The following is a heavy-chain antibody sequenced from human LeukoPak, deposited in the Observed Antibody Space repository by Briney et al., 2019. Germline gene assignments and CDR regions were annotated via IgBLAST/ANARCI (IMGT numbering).Heavy chain of an antibody. J-gene: IGHJ5*02. V-gene: IGHV3-23*01. D-gene: IGHD3-3*01. CDR3: AKGHRYDFWSGYLTPNWFDP. CDR1: GFTFSTYT. Sequence: GGSLRLSCAASGFTFSTYTMYWVRHPPGKRLEWVSIIGSSGGGIHYADSVKGRFTISRDNSKNTLYLQMNSLRAEDTAVYYCAKGHRYDFWSGYLTPNWFDPWGQGTLVTVSS. CDR2: IGSSGGGI.